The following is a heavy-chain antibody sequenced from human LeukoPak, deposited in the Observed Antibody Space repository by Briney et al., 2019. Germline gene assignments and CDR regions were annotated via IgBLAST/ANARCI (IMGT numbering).Heavy chain of an antibody. CDR1: GFTFSSYS. J-gene: IGHJ4*02. CDR2: ISSSGTYK. D-gene: IGHD4-23*01. Sequence: GGSLRLSCAVSGFTFSSYSMSWVRQAPGKGLEWVSSISSSGTYKYYADSVKGRFTISRDNAKNSLYLQMNSLRAEDTALYYCAKRSDYGGNLNYFDYWGQGTLVTVSS. CDR3: AKRSDYGGNLNYFDY. V-gene: IGHV3-21*04.